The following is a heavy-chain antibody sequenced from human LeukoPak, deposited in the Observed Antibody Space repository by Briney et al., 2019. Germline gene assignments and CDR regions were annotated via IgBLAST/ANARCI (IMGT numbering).Heavy chain of an antibody. D-gene: IGHD3-10*01. V-gene: IGHV4-59*01. CDR2: IYYSGST. CDR3: ARGDYYYGSGSSPGFDP. Sequence: SETLSLTCTVSGGSISSYYWSWIRQPPGKGLGWIGYIYYSGSTNYNPSLKSRVTISVDTSKNQFSLKLSSVTAADTAVYYCARGDYYYGSGSSPGFDPWGQETLVTVSS. CDR1: GGSISSYY. J-gene: IGHJ5*02.